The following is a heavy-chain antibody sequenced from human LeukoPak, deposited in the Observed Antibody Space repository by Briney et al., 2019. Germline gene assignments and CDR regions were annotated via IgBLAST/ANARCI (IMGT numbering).Heavy chain of an antibody. V-gene: IGHV3-7*01. CDR3: ARDNGGPDDY. D-gene: IGHD3-16*01. Sequence: PGGSLRLSCAASEFTFSRYWMSWVRQAAGKGLEWVANIKPDGGVKYYVASVKGRFTISRDNAKNSLYLQMNSLGAEDTAVYYCARDNGGPDDYWGQGTLVTVSS. CDR1: EFTFSRYW. CDR2: IKPDGGVK. J-gene: IGHJ4*02.